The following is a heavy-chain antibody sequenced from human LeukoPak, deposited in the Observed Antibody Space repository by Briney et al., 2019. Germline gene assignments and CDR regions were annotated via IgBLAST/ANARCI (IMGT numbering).Heavy chain of an antibody. D-gene: IGHD5-18*01. CDR3: ARDYPRGYSFEDWFDP. Sequence: ASVKVSCKASGYTFTSYYMHWVRQAPGQGLEWKGIINPSGGSTSYAQKFQGRVTMTRDTCTSTVYMELSSLRSEDTAVYYCARDYPRGYSFEDWFDPWGQGTLVTVSS. J-gene: IGHJ5*02. CDR1: GYTFTSYY. CDR2: INPSGGST. V-gene: IGHV1-46*01.